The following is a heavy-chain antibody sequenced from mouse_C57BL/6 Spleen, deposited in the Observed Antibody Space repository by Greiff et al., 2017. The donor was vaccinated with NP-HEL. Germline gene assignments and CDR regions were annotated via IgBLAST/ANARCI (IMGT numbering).Heavy chain of an antibody. CDR2: FYPGSGSI. CDR1: GYTFTEYT. J-gene: IGHJ1*03. V-gene: IGHV1-62-2*01. D-gene: IGHD1-1*01. CDR3: ARDEDRSHYYGSSHWYFDV. Sequence: QVQLQQSGAELVKPGASVKLSCKASGYTFTEYTIHWVKQRSGQGLEWIGWFYPGSGSIKYNEKFKDKATLTADKSSSTVYMELSRLTSEDSAVYFCARDEDRSHYYGSSHWYFDVWGTGTTVTVSS.